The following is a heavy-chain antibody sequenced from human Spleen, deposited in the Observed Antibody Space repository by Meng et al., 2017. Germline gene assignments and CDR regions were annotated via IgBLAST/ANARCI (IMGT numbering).Heavy chain of an antibody. V-gene: IGHV4-61*02. J-gene: IGHJ5*02. CDR2: IYTTGST. CDR1: GASLSSGTSY. Sequence: SETLSLTCTVSGASLSSGTSYWSWIRQPAGKGLEWIGRIYTTGSTKYNPSLQSRVTISVDTSRNQVSLHLTSLTAGDTAVYYCAKDRPKGDNWFDPWGPGILVTVSS. D-gene: IGHD2-15*01. CDR3: AKDRPKGDNWFDP.